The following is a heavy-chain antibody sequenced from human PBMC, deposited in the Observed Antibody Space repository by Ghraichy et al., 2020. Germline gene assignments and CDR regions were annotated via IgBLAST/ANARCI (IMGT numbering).Heavy chain of an antibody. J-gene: IGHJ4*02. CDR3: ARQTFIGTVNF. CDR2: INHSGST. V-gene: IGHV4-34*01. D-gene: IGHD1-1*01. Sequence: SETLSLTCAVYGGSFSGYYWSWIRQPPGKGLEWIGEINHSGSTNYNPSLKSRVIISVDTSKNQISLNLSSVAAADTAVYFCARQTFIGTVNFWGQGTVVTVSS. CDR1: GGSFSGYY.